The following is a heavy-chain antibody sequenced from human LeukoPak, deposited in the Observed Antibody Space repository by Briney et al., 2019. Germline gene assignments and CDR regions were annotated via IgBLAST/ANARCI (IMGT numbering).Heavy chain of an antibody. CDR1: GFTFSSYW. J-gene: IGHJ4*02. V-gene: IGHV3-7*05. Sequence: GGSLRLSCEGSGFTFSSYWMSWVRQAPGKGLEWVANIKQDGSEKYYVDSVKGRFTISRDNAKNSLFLQMNSLRADETAVYYCASGGSYFGYWGQGTLVTVSS. CDR2: IKQDGSEK. CDR3: ASGGSYFGY.